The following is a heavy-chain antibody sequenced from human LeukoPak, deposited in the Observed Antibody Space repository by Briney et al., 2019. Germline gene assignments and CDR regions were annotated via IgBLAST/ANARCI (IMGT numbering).Heavy chain of an antibody. Sequence: GGSLRLSCAASGFTFSSYWMSWVRQAPGKGLEWVANIKQDGSEKYYVDSVKGRFTISRDNAKNSLYLQMNSLRAEDTAVYYCRILLWFGELLPYFDYWGQGTLVTVSS. CDR2: IKQDGSEK. V-gene: IGHV3-7*01. J-gene: IGHJ4*02. CDR3: RILLWFGELLPYFDY. CDR1: GFTFSSYW. D-gene: IGHD3-10*01.